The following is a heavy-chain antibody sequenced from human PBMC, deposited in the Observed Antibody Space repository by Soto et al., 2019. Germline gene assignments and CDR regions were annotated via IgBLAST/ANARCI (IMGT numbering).Heavy chain of an antibody. J-gene: IGHJ3*02. CDR2: IYHTVNT. CDR1: GVSLGSHF. V-gene: IGHV4-59*11. D-gene: IGHD2-15*01. CDR3: ARLQYTVVTALDI. Sequence: XTLSLPGSVSGVSLGSHFWSWIRQAPGKGPELVGYIYHTVNTKHNTALKSRVTISMDTSEKQLSLQLSSVPAAHTDVYYCARLQYTVVTALDIWGQGTMGTVS.